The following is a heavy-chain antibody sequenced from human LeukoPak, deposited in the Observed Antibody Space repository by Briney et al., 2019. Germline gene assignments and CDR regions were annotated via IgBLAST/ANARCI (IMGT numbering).Heavy chain of an antibody. CDR1: GFTFSSYA. J-gene: IGHJ4*02. CDR2: ISGSGGST. Sequence: GGSLRLSYAASGFTFSSYAMSWVRQAPGKGLEWVSAISGSGGSTYYADSVKGRFTISRDNSKNTLYLQMNSLRAEDTAVYYCAKDQLYCSGGSCLGLFDYWGQGTLVTVSS. CDR3: AKDQLYCSGGSCLGLFDY. D-gene: IGHD2-15*01. V-gene: IGHV3-23*01.